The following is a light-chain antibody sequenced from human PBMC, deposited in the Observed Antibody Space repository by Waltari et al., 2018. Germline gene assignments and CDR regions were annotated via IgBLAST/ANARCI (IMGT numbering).Light chain of an antibody. CDR2: DVT. Sequence: QYALTQPAHVSGSPGQSITISCTGTSSDVGVYNYVSWYQQHPGKAPKLLIFDVTNRPSWVSNLFSGSKSGNPTSLTISGLQAEDEADYYCSSYISSSTLELFGGGTSLTVL. CDR3: SSYISSSTLEL. V-gene: IGLV2-14*03. J-gene: IGLJ2*01. CDR1: SSDVGVYNY.